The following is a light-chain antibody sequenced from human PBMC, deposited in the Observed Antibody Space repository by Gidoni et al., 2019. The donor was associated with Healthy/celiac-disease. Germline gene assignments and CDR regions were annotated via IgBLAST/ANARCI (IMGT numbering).Light chain of an antibody. J-gene: IGLJ2*01. V-gene: IGLV1-40*01. CDR2: GNS. CDR3: QSYDSSLSGEDVV. CDR1: SSNIGAGYD. Sequence: QSVLPQPPSVSGAPGQRVTISCTGSSSNIGAGYDVHWYQQLPGTAPKLLIYGNSNRPSGVPDRFSGSKSGTSASLAITGLQAEDEADYYSQSYDSSLSGEDVVFGGGTKLTVL.